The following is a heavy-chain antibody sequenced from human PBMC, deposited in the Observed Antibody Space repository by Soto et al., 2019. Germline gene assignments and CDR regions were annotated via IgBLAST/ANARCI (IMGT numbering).Heavy chain of an antibody. CDR3: ARAEDTAMVYYYGMDV. Sequence: PSETLSLTCAVHGGSFSGYYWDWIRQPPGKGLEWIGEINHGGTSNYNPSLKSRAIISVDTSKNQFSLKLSSVTAADTAVYYCARAEDTAMVYYYGMDVWGQGTTVTVSS. J-gene: IGHJ6*02. CDR1: GGSFSGYY. D-gene: IGHD5-18*01. CDR2: INHGGTS. V-gene: IGHV4-34*01.